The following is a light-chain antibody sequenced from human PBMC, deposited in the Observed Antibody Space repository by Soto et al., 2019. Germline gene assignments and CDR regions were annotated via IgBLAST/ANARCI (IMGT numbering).Light chain of an antibody. V-gene: IGKV3-15*01. CDR3: HQYNNWPPWT. J-gene: IGKJ1*01. CDR2: RAS. Sequence: IVMTQSPATLSVSPGERATLSCRASQNIYSNVAWYQQRPGQAPRLLIYRASTRATGIPARFSGSGSGTEFTLTISSLQSEDFAVYYCHQYNNWPPWTFGQGTKVDI. CDR1: QNIYSN.